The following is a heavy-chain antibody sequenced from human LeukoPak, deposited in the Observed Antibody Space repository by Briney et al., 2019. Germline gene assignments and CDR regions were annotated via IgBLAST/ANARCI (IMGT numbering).Heavy chain of an antibody. CDR3: ARQPFKGLDY. CDR2: IYYSGST. V-gene: IGHV4-39*01. J-gene: IGHJ4*02. CDR1: GGSISGSSYY. Sequence: PSETLSLTCTVSGGSISGSSYYWGWIRQPPGKGLEWIGSIYYSGSTYYNPSLKSRVTISVDTSKNQFSLKLSSVTAADTAVYYCARQPFKGLDYWGQGTLVTVSS.